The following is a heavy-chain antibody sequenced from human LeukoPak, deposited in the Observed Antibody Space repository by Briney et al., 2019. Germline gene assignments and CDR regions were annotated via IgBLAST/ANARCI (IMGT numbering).Heavy chain of an antibody. Sequence: PGGSLRLSCAASGFTFDDYAMHGVRQAPGKGLEWVSLISGDGGSTYYADSVKGRFTISRDNSKNSLYLQMNSLRTEDTALYYCAKDKYSSSWNGMDAWGQGTTVTVSS. CDR3: AKDKYSSSWNGMDA. CDR1: GFTFDDYA. CDR2: ISGDGGST. D-gene: IGHD6-13*01. V-gene: IGHV3-43*02. J-gene: IGHJ6*02.